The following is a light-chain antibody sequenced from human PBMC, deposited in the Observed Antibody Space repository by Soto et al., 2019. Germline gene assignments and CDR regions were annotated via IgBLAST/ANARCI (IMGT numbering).Light chain of an antibody. Sequence: ENVLTQSPVTLSLSPGERATLSCRASQSVSNYVAWYQQKPGQAPRLLIYDASNRATGIPARFSGSGSGTDFTLTISSLEPEDFAVYYCQQRSNWRFGPGAKVDI. CDR1: QSVSNY. CDR2: DAS. V-gene: IGKV3-11*01. J-gene: IGKJ3*01. CDR3: QQRSNWR.